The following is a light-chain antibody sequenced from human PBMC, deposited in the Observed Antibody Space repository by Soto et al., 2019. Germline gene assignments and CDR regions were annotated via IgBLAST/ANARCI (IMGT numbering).Light chain of an antibody. CDR1: SGSIASNY. J-gene: IGLJ2*01. CDR2: EDD. Sequence: NFMLTQPHSVSESPGKTVTISCTRSSGSIASNYVQWYQQRPGRAPTTVIYEDDQRPSGVPDRFSSSVDSSSNSASLTISGLKTEDEADYYCQSYDSNNQIFGGGTKLTVL. CDR3: QSYDSNNQI. V-gene: IGLV6-57*04.